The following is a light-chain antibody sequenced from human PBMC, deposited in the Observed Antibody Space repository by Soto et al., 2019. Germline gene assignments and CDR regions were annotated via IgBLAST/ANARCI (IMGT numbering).Light chain of an antibody. V-gene: IGKV3-20*01. Sequence: EIVLTQSSGTLSLSPGGRATLSCRASRSVSSSFLAWYQQKPGQAPRLLIYGASSRATGIPDRFSGSGSGTDFTLTISRLEPEDFAVYYCQQYGSSPPLTFGGGTKVDIK. CDR2: GAS. J-gene: IGKJ4*01. CDR1: RSVSSSF. CDR3: QQYGSSPPLT.